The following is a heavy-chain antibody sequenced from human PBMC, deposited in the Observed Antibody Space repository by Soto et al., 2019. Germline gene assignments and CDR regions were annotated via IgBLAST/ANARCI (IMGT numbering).Heavy chain of an antibody. V-gene: IGHV3-23*01. CDR2: ISGSGGHT. CDR3: AKDLSCGWLPLDY. CDR1: GFTFSSYA. D-gene: IGHD6-19*01. J-gene: IGHJ4*02. Sequence: EVQLLESGGGLVQPGGSLRLSCAASGFTFSSYAMSWVRQAPGKGLEWVSAISGSGGHTYYADSVKGRFTISRDNSKNTVYMQMNSLRAEDTALYYCAKDLSCGWLPLDYWGQGTLVTVSS.